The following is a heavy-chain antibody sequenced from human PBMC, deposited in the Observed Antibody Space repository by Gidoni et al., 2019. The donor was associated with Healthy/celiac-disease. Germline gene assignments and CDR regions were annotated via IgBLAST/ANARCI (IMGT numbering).Heavy chain of an antibody. CDR1: GYTFTSYA. V-gene: IGHV1-3*01. D-gene: IGHD5-12*01. CDR3: ARDSRKGRDGYNYFDY. CDR2: INAGNGNT. J-gene: IGHJ4*02. Sequence: VQLVQSGAEVKKPGASVKVSCKASGYTFTSYAMHWVRQAPGKRLEWMGWINAGNGNTKYAQKFQGRVTITRDTSASTAYMELSSLRSEDTAVYYCARDSRKGRDGYNYFDYWGQGTLVTVSS.